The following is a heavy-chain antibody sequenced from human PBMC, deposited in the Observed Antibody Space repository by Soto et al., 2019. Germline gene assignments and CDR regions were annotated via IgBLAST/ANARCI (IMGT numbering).Heavy chain of an antibody. CDR2: ISGSGGST. D-gene: IGHD3-10*01. CDR1: GFTFSSYA. J-gene: IGHJ4*02. CDR3: AKDMVFRIYGPYYFDY. Sequence: GGSLRLSCAASGFTFSSYAMSWVRQAPGKGLEWVSAISGSGGSTYYADSVKGRFTISRDNSKNTLYLQMNSLRAEDTAVYYCAKDMVFRIYGPYYFDYWGQGTLVTVSS. V-gene: IGHV3-23*01.